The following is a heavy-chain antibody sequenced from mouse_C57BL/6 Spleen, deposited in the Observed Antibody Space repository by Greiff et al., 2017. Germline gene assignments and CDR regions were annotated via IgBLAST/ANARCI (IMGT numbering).Heavy chain of an antibody. Sequence: QVQLQQPGAELVKPGASVKLSCKASGYTFTSYWMHWVKQRPGQGLEWIGMIHPISGSTNYNEKFKSKATLTVDKSSSTAYMQLSSLTSEDSAVYYCARCPYDYDIYYAMDYWGQGTSVTVSS. CDR1: GYTFTSYW. CDR3: ARCPYDYDIYYAMDY. V-gene: IGHV1-64*01. J-gene: IGHJ4*01. D-gene: IGHD2-4*01. CDR2: IHPISGST.